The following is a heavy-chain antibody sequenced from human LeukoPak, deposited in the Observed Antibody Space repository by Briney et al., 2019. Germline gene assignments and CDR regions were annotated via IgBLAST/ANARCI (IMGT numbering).Heavy chain of an antibody. D-gene: IGHD6-19*01. Sequence: ASVKVSCKASGYTFTGYYMHWVRQAPGQGLEWMGWINPNRGGTNYAQKFQGRVTMTRDTSISTAYMELSRLRSDDTAVYYCARSQWLAAFDYWGQGTLVTVSS. V-gene: IGHV1-2*02. CDR2: INPNRGGT. CDR3: ARSQWLAAFDY. J-gene: IGHJ4*02. CDR1: GYTFTGYY.